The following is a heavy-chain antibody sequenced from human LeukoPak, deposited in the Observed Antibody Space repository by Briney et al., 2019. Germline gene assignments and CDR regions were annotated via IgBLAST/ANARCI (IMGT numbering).Heavy chain of an antibody. CDR3: ARDHMVRGVIMAFDI. Sequence: PGGSLRLSCAASGFTFSSYSMNWVRQAPGKGLEWVSSISSDINYIYYADSVRGRFTISRDNAKNTLYLQMNSLRAEDTAVYYCARDHMVRGVIMAFDIWGQGTMVTVSS. CDR2: ISSDINYI. CDR1: GFTFSSYS. D-gene: IGHD3-10*01. J-gene: IGHJ3*02. V-gene: IGHV3-21*01.